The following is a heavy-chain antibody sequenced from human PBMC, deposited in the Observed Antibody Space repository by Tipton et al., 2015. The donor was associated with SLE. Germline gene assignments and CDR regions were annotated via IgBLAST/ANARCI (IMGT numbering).Heavy chain of an antibody. Sequence: TLSLTCTVSGGSISSGGYYWSWIRQPAGKGLEWIGRIYTTGSTNYNPSLKSRVTIPVDTSKNQFSLKLSPVTAADTAVYYCARESYPGLVVYAHNWFDPWGQGTLVTVSS. J-gene: IGHJ5*02. CDR3: ARESYPGLVVYAHNWFDP. CDR1: GGSISSGGYY. D-gene: IGHD2-8*02. CDR2: IYTTGST. V-gene: IGHV4-61*02.